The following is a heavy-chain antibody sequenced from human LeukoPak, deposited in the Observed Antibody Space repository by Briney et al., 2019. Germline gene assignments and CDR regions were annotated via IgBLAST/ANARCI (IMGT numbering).Heavy chain of an antibody. CDR3: VKITSVTGGDC. V-gene: IGHV3-64D*09. Sequence: GGSLRLSCAASGFIFSHYGMIWVRQAPGKGLEYVSGISSNGGSSFYADSVKGRFTISRDNSKNTLYLQMSSLRAEDTAVYYCVKITSVTGGDCWGQGTRLTVSS. D-gene: IGHD1-1*01. J-gene: IGHJ4*02. CDR2: ISSNGGSS. CDR1: GFIFSHYG.